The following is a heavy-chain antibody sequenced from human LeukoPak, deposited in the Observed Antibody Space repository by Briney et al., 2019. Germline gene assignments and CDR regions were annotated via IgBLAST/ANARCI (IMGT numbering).Heavy chain of an antibody. Sequence: GASVKVSCKASGGTFSSYAISWVRQAPGQGLEWMGGIIPIFGTANYAQKFQGRVTITTDESTSTAYMELSSLRSEDTAVYYCARVRLAARPANWFDPWGQGTLVTVSA. J-gene: IGHJ5*02. CDR1: GGTFSSYA. CDR2: IIPIFGTA. CDR3: ARVRLAARPANWFDP. D-gene: IGHD6-6*01. V-gene: IGHV1-69*05.